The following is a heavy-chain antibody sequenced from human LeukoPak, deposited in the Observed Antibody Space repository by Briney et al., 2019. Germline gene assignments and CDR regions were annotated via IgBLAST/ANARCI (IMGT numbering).Heavy chain of an antibody. Sequence: ASVKVSCKASGYTFTGYYMHWVRQAPGQGLEWMGWINPNSGGTNYAQKFQGRVTMTRDTSISTAYMELSRLRSDDTAVYYCARDNHRGSGRVFDYWGQGTLVTVSS. CDR2: INPNSGGT. CDR1: GYTFTGYY. V-gene: IGHV1-2*02. CDR3: ARDNHRGSGRVFDY. J-gene: IGHJ4*02. D-gene: IGHD3-10*01.